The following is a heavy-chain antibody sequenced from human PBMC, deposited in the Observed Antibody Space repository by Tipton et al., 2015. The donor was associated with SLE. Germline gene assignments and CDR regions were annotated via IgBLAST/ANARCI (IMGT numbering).Heavy chain of an antibody. CDR3: ARFQGYFADIDY. V-gene: IGHV4-34*01. J-gene: IGHJ4*02. CDR1: GGSFSGYY. D-gene: IGHD2-15*01. Sequence: TLSLTCAVYGGSFSGYYWSWIRQPPGKGLEWIGEINHSGSTNYNPSLKSRVTISIDTSKNQFSLRLSSVTAADTAVYYCARFQGYFADIDYWGQGTLVTVSS. CDR2: INHSGST.